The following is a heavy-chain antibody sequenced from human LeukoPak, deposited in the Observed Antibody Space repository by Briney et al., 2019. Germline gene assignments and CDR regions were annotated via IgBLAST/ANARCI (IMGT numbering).Heavy chain of an antibody. V-gene: IGHV3-66*02. J-gene: IGHJ6*04. CDR1: GFTVRSNY. D-gene: IGHD4-11*01. CDR3: AGGGASNYASFHV. Sequence: GGSLRLSCAASGFTVRSNYMSWVRQAPGKGLEWVSVIYSGGSTHYADSVKGRFTISRDNSKNTLYLQMNSLRAEDTAVYYCAGGGASNYASFHVWGKGTTVTVSS. CDR2: IYSGGST.